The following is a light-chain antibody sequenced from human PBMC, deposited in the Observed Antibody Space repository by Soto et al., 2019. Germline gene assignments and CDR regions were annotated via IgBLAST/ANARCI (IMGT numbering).Light chain of an antibody. Sequence: EIVLTQSPGTLSLSPGERASLSCRASQSIANSLAWYQQKPGQAPRLLIFGASNRATGIPDRFSGSGSGTDFTLTISRLEPEDFAVYHCQQDGGSPRTFGQGTKVDNK. J-gene: IGKJ1*01. CDR3: QQDGGSPRT. CDR1: QSIANS. CDR2: GAS. V-gene: IGKV3-20*01.